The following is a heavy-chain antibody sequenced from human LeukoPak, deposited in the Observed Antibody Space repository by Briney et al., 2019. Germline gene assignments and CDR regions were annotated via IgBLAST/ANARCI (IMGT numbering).Heavy chain of an antibody. V-gene: IGHV3-48*01. CDR2: ISSSSSTI. J-gene: IGHJ4*02. CDR1: GFTFSSYS. D-gene: IGHD4-17*01. Sequence: QTGGSLRLSCAASGFTFSSYSMNWVRQAPGKGLEWVSYISSSSSTIYYADSVKGRFTISRDNSKNTLYLQMNSLRAEDTAIYYCAKGRESGVTTVIVDYWGQGTLVTVSS. CDR3: AKGRESGVTTVIVDY.